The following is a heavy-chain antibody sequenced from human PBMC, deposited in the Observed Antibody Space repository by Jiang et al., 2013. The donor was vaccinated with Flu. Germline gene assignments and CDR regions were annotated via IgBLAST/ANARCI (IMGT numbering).Heavy chain of an antibody. CDR2: INHSGST. Sequence: LLKPSETLSLTCAVYGGSFSGYYWSWIRQPPGKGLEWIGEINHSGSTNYNPSLKSRVTISVDTSKNQFSLKLSSVTAADTAVYYCARARRDGYNSKSRYFDYWGQGTLV. J-gene: IGHJ4*02. CDR3: ARARRDGYNSKSRYFDY. D-gene: IGHD5-24*01. V-gene: IGHV4-34*01. CDR1: GGSFSGYY.